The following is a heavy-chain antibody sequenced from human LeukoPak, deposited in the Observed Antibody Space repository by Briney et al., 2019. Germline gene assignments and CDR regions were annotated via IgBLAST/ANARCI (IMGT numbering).Heavy chain of an antibody. CDR3: ARALRYYYDAFDI. CDR1: GGSISSYY. V-gene: IGHV4-59*01. CDR2: IYYSGST. J-gene: IGHJ3*02. Sequence: PSETLSLTCTVSGGSISSYYWSWIRQPPGKGLEWIGYIYYSGSTNYNPSLKSRVTISVDTSKNQFSLKLSSVTAADTAVYYCARALRYYYDAFDIWDQGTMVTVSS. D-gene: IGHD3-10*01.